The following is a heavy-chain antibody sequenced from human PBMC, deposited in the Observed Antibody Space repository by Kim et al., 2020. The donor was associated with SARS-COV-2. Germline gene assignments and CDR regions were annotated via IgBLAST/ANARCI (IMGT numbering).Heavy chain of an antibody. J-gene: IGHJ4*02. CDR1: GGSISSSSYY. Sequence: SETLSLTCTVSGGSISSSSYYWGWIRQPPGKGLEWIGSIYYSGSTYYNPSLKSRVTISVDTSKNQFSLKLSSVTAADTAVYYCARGQGDDYSNYYYFDYWGQGTLVTVSS. D-gene: IGHD4-4*01. V-gene: IGHV4-39*01. CDR2: IYYSGST. CDR3: ARGQGDDYSNYYYFDY.